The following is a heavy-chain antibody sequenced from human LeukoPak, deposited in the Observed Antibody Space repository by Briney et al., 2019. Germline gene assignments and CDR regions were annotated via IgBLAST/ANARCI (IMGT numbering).Heavy chain of an antibody. V-gene: IGHV4-59*01. CDR3: ARGSTLEWELLGY. J-gene: IGHJ4*02. CDR2: IYYSGST. CDR1: GGSFSGYY. Sequence: PSETLSLTCAVYGGSFSGYYWSWIRQPPGKGLEWIGYIYYSGSTNYNPSLKSRVTISVDTSKNQFSLKLSSVTAADTAVYYCARGSTLEWELLGYWGQGTLVTVSS. D-gene: IGHD1-26*01.